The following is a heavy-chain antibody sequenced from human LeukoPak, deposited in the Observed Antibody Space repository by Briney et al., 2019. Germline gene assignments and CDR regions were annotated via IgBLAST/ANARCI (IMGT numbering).Heavy chain of an antibody. Sequence: GGSLRLSCAASGFTFGSYWMHWVRQAPGKGLVWVSRINTDGGSITYADSVKGRFTISRDNAKNTLYLQMNSLRAEDTAVYYCGRGFSIVPAGIPDYWGLGTLVTVSS. CDR1: GFTFGSYW. V-gene: IGHV3-74*01. CDR3: GRGFSIVPAGIPDY. D-gene: IGHD2-2*02. CDR2: INTDGGSI. J-gene: IGHJ4*02.